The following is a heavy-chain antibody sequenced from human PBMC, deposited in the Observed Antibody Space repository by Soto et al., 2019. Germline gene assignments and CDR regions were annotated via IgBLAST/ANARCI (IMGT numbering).Heavy chain of an antibody. CDR1: GYTFTSYD. V-gene: IGHV1-8*01. Sequence: ASVKVSCTASGYTFTSYDINWVRQATGQGLEWMGWMNPNSGNTGYAQKFQGRVTMTRNTSISTAYMELSSLRSEDTAVYYCARGQGRATILLGYYYYYMDVWGKGTTVTVSS. J-gene: IGHJ6*03. CDR3: ARGQGRATILLGYYYYYMDV. CDR2: MNPNSGNT. D-gene: IGHD5-12*01.